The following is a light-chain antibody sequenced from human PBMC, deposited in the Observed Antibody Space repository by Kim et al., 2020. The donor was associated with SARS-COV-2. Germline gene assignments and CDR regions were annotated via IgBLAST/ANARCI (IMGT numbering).Light chain of an antibody. CDR3: QQYNSWPRT. CDR1: QSVSSN. J-gene: IGKJ1*01. V-gene: IGKV3-15*01. CDR2: DAS. Sequence: VSLGERATLSCRATQSVSSNLAWYQQRPGQAPRLLIYDASTRATGVPARFSGSGSETEFTLTISSLQSEDFAVFYCQQYNSWPRTFGQGTKVEIK.